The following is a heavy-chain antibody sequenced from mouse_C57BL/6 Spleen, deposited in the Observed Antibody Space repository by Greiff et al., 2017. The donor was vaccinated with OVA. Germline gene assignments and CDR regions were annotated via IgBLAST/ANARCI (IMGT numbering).Heavy chain of an antibody. J-gene: IGHJ3*01. CDR2: ISDGGSYT. CDR1: GFTFSSSA. CDR3: ARELGGWFAY. Sequence: EVKLMESGGGLVKPGGSLKLSCAASGFTFSSSAMSWVRQTPDKRLEWVATISDGGSYTYYPDNVKGRFTISRDNAKNNRYLQMSHLKSEDTAMYYCARELGGWFAYWGQGTLVTVSA. V-gene: IGHV5-4*01. D-gene: IGHD4-1*01.